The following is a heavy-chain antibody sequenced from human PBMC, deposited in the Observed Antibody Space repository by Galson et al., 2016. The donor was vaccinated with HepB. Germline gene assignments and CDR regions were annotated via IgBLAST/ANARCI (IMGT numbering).Heavy chain of an antibody. CDR1: GYAFTEYY. D-gene: IGHD4-17*01. J-gene: IGHJ4*02. CDR2: INPHTGAT. Sequence: SVKVSCKASGYAFTEYYIHWVRQAPGQGLQWMGWINPHTGATDSAQAFQGRVALTRDTSINTAYMELTGLTSGDTALYYCATLYFGDYVFVYWGQGSLITVSS. V-gene: IGHV1-2*02. CDR3: ATLYFGDYVFVY.